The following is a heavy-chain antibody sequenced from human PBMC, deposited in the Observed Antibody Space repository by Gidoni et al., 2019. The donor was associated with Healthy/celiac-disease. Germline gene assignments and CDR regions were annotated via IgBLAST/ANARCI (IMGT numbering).Heavy chain of an antibody. V-gene: IGHV2-26*01. J-gene: IGHJ6*02. CDR3: ARIKRPYCSSTSCYFKRNYYGMDV. D-gene: IGHD2-2*01. CDR2: IFSTDEK. Sequence: QVTLKESGPVLVKPTETLTLTCTVTGFSLSNARMVVRWILQPPGKALEWLAHIFSTDEKSYSTSLKSRLTIYKDTSKSQVVLTMTNMDPVDTATYYCARIKRPYCSSTSCYFKRNYYGMDVWGQGTTVTVSS. CDR1: GFSLSNARMV.